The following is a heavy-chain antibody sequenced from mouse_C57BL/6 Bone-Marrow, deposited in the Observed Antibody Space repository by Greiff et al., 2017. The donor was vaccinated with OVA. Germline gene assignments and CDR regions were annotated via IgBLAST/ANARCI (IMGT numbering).Heavy chain of an antibody. CDR3: ARGLLRQYYFDY. CDR1: GYTFTSSW. Sequence: QVQLQHPGAELVQPVASVQLSCKASGYTFTSSWMHLVKQRPGRVLEWIGRIDPNSGGTKYNEKFKSKATLTVDKPSSTDYMQLSSLTSEDSAVYYCARGLLRQYYFDYWGQGTTLTVSS. CDR2: IDPNSGGT. D-gene: IGHD1-1*01. J-gene: IGHJ2*01. V-gene: IGHV1-72*01.